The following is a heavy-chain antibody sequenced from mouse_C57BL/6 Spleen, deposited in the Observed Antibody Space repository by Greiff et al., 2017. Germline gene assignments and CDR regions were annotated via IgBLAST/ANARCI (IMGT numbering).Heavy chain of an antibody. V-gene: IGHV1-74*01. CDR2: IHPSDSDT. Sequence: QVQLKEPGAELVKPGASVKVSCKASGYTFTSYWLHWVKQRPGQGLEWIGRIHPSDSDTNYNQKFKGKATLTVDKSSSTAYMQLISLTSEDSAVYYCAIGDGSLAYWGQGTTLTVSS. D-gene: IGHD2-3*01. CDR3: AIGDGSLAY. CDR1: GYTFTSYW. J-gene: IGHJ2*01.